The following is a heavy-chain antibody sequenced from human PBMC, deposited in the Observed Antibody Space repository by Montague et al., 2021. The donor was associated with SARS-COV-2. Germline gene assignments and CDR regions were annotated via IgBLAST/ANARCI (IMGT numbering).Heavy chain of an antibody. CDR3: VKGYSSNYWVYFDS. Sequence: SLRLSCAASGFTFQTYAMNWVRQAPGKGLEWVAVIGGSGDKTHYAASVKGRFTISRDDSESTLYLQMNSLRADDTAVYYCVKGYSSNYWVYFDSWGQGTLVTVSS. CDR1: GFTFQTYA. J-gene: IGHJ4*02. CDR2: IGGSGDKT. V-gene: IGHV3-23*01. D-gene: IGHD1-26*01.